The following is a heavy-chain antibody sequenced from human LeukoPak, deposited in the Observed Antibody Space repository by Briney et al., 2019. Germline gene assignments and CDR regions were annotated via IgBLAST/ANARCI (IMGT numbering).Heavy chain of an antibody. J-gene: IGHJ4*02. D-gene: IGHD5-18*01. V-gene: IGHV3-7*01. CDR2: IKQDGSEK. CDR1: GFPLSPYW. Sequence: GGSLRLSCAASGFPLSPYWMSCVRQAPGKGLEWVANIKQDGSEKYYVDSVKGRFAISRDNAKNSVYLQMNGLRAEDTAVYYCARENTAVPGGDCWGQGTLVTVSS. CDR3: ARENTAVPGGDC.